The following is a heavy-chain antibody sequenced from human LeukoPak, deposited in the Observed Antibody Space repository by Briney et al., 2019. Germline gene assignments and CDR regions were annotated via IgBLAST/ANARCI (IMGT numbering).Heavy chain of an antibody. CDR3: ARVPRRVVVPAAILFDP. D-gene: IGHD2-2*02. CDR2: INPNSGGT. J-gene: IGHJ5*02. CDR1: GYTFTGYY. Sequence: ASVKVSCKASGYTFTGYYMRWVRQAPGQGLEWMGWINPNSGGTNYAQKFQGRVTMTRDTSISTAYMELSRLRSDDTAVYYCARVPRRVVVPAAILFDPWGQGTLVTVSS. V-gene: IGHV1-2*02.